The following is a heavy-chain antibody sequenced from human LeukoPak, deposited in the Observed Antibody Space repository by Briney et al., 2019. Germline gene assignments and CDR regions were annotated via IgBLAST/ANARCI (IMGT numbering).Heavy chain of an antibody. J-gene: IGHJ3*02. CDR2: IYPADSDI. CDR1: GYSINNYW. D-gene: IGHD1-26*01. CDR3: AIASGSYGFTAFDI. V-gene: IGHV5-51*01. Sequence: GESLKISCKGSGYSINNYWIGWVRQMPGKGLEWMGIIYPADSDIRYSPSFQGQVTISADKSISTAYLQWSSLKASDTAMYYCAIASGSYGFTAFDIWGQGTMVTVSS.